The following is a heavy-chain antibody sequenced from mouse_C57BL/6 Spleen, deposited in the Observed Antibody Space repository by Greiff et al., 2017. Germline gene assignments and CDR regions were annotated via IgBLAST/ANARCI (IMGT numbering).Heavy chain of an antibody. CDR3: ASPSISTVGATGYFDG. CDR1: GYSFTDYH. D-gene: IGHD1-1*01. J-gene: IGHJ1*03. V-gene: IGHV1-39*01. Sequence: VQLQQSGPELVKPGASVKISCKASGYSFTDYHMNWVKQSNGKSLEWIGVINPNYGTTSYNQKFKGKATLTVDQSSNTAYMQLNSLTSEDSAVYYWASPSISTVGATGYFDGGGTGTTVTV. CDR2: INPNYGTT.